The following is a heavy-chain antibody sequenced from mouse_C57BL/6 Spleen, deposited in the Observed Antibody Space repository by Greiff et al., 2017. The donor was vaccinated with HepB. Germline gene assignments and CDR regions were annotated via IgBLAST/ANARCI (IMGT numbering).Heavy chain of an antibody. J-gene: IGHJ2*01. CDR1: GFNIKDDY. D-gene: IGHD1-1*01. CDR2: IDPENGDT. Sequence: EVQLQQSGAELVRPGASVKLSCTASGFNIKDDYMHWVKQRPEQGLEWIGWIDPENGDTEYASKFQGKATITADTSSNTAYLQLSSLTSEDTAVYYCTAYYYGSCYWGQGTTLTVSS. V-gene: IGHV14-4*01. CDR3: TAYYYGSCY.